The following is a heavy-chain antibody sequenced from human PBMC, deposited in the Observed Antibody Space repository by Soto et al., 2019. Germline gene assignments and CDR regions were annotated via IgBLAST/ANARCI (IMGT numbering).Heavy chain of an antibody. D-gene: IGHD3-3*01. CDR3: TRDTNYDFWSGYSVPDSMDV. CDR2: IRSKAYGGTT. J-gene: IGHJ6*03. Sequence: GGSLRLSCTASGFTFGDYAMSWFRQAPGKGLEWVGFIRSKAYGGTTEYAASVKGRFTISRDDSKSIAYLQMNSLKTEDTAVYYCTRDTNYDFWSGYSVPDSMDVWGKGTTVTVSS. V-gene: IGHV3-49*03. CDR1: GFTFGDYA.